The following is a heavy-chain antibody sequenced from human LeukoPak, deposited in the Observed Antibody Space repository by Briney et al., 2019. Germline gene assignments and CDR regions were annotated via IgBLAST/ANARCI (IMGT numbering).Heavy chain of an antibody. CDR1: GFTFSSYS. CDR2: ISSSSSYI. Sequence: GGSLRLSCAASGFTFSSYSMNWVRQAPGKGLEWVSSISSSSSYIYYADSVKGRFTISRDNAKNSLHLQMNSLRAEDTAVYYCARGPPRNPFDYWGQGTLVTVSS. V-gene: IGHV3-21*01. CDR3: ARGPPRNPFDY. J-gene: IGHJ4*02.